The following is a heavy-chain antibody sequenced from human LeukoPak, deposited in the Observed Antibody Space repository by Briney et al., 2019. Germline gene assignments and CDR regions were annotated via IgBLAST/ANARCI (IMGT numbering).Heavy chain of an antibody. D-gene: IGHD3-10*01. CDR3: ARQGRFGFDFDY. V-gene: IGHV4-34*01. CDR2: INHSGST. J-gene: IGHJ4*02. CDR1: GGSFSGYY. Sequence: PSETLSLTCAVYGGSFSGYYWSWIRQPPGKGLEWIGEINHSGSTNYNPSLKSRVTISVDTSKNQFSLKLSSVTAADTAVYYCARQGRFGFDFDYWGQGTLVTVSS.